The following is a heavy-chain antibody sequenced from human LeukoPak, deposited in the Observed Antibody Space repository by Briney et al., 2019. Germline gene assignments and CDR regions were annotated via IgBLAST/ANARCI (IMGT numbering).Heavy chain of an antibody. Sequence: GESLKISCKAYGYSFFSNYWIAWVRQMPGKGLEWMGILYPGDSDSRYSPSFQGQVTISADRSISTAYLQWSSLKASDTAMYYCARQKITMVRGVIRSFDYWGQGTLVTVSS. CDR3: ARQKITMVRGVIRSFDY. D-gene: IGHD3-10*01. V-gene: IGHV5-51*01. CDR2: LYPGDSDS. CDR1: GYSFFSNYW. J-gene: IGHJ4*02.